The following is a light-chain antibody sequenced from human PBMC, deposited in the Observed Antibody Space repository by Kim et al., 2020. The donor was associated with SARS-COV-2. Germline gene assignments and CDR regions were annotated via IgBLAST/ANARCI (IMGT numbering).Light chain of an antibody. Sequence: ARGEKGTISCAGSSSNIGNTYVSWYQRFTGTAPKLLIYDNNKGPSGIPDRFSGSNSGTPATLGITGLQTGDEADYYCGTWDNSGAAFGGGTQLTVL. CDR3: GTWDNSGAA. CDR1: SSNIGNTY. V-gene: IGLV1-51*01. CDR2: DNN. J-gene: IGLJ2*01.